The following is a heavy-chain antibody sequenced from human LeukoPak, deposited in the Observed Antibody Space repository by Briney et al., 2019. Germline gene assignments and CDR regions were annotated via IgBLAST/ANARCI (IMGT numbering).Heavy chain of an antibody. D-gene: IGHD2-21*02. CDR3: ARSMVTADRNFDH. V-gene: IGHV1-2*02. CDR1: GYTFSGYY. J-gene: IGHJ4*02. CDR2: INPNSGGT. Sequence: ASVKVSCKASGYTFSGYYIHWVRQAPGQGLEWMGWINPNSGGTNYAQKFQGRVTMTRDTSISTAYMELSRLRSDDTAIFYCARSMVTADRNFDHWGQGTLVTVSS.